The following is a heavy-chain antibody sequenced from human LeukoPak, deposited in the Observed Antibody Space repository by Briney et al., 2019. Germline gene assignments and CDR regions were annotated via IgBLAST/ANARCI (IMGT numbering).Heavy chain of an antibody. D-gene: IGHD6-13*01. V-gene: IGHV1-2*02. CDR2: NNPNSGGT. CDR1: GYTFTGYY. J-gene: IGHJ5*02. CDR3: ARDSSSWYNWFDP. Sequence: ASVKVSCKASGYTFTGYYMHWVRQAPGQGLEWMGWNNPNSGGTNYAQKFQGRVTMTRDTSISTAYMELSRLRSDDTAVYYCARDSSSWYNWFDPWGQGTLVTVSS.